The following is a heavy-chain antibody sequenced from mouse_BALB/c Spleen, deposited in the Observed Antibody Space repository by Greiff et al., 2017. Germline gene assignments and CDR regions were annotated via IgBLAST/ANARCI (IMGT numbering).Heavy chain of an antibody. CDR1: GYTFSSYW. CDR2: ILPGSGST. J-gene: IGHJ1*01. CDR3: ARRYYYGSSEYFDV. V-gene: IGHV1-9*01. D-gene: IGHD1-1*01. Sequence: VQLQQSGAELMKPGASMKISCKATGYTFSSYWIEWVKQRPGHGLEWIGEILPGSGSTNYNEKFKGKATFTADTSSNTAYMQLSSLTSEDSAVYYCARRYYYGSSEYFDVWGAGTTVTVSS.